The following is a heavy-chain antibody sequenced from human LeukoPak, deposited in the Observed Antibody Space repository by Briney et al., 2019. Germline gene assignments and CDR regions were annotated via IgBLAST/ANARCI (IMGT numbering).Heavy chain of an antibody. CDR3: AKVMRTSWFFDL. Sequence: GGSLRLSCAASGLTFSSYAMSWVRQAPGKGLEWVSAISGSGGNTYYADSVKGRFTISRDNSKNTLFLEMSSLRVEDTAVYYCAKVMRTSWFFDLWGRGTLVTVSS. CDR1: GLTFSSYA. V-gene: IGHV3-23*01. CDR2: ISGSGGNT. J-gene: IGHJ2*01.